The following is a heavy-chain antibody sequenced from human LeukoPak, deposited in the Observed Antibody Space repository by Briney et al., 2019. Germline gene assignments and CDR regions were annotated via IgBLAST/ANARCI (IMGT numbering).Heavy chain of an antibody. CDR1: GGTFSSYA. J-gene: IGHJ4*02. V-gene: IGHV1-69*13. CDR2: IIPNFGTA. CDR3: ARDLDEGGAYYYDSSGSFDY. D-gene: IGHD3-22*01. Sequence: SVKVSCKASGGTFSSYAISWVRQAPGQGLEWMGGIIPNFGTANYAQKSQGRVTITADESTSTAYMELSSLRSEDTAVYYCARDLDEGGAYYYDSSGSFDYWGQGTLVTVSS.